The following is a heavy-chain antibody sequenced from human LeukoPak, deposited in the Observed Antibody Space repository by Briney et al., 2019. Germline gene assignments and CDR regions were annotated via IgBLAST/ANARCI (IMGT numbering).Heavy chain of an antibody. J-gene: IGHJ4*02. V-gene: IGHV3-23*01. CDR2: ISGSGGST. Sequence: GGSLRLSRAASGFTFSSYAMSWVRQAPGKGLEWVSAISGSGGSTYYADSVKGRFTISRDNSNNTLYLQMNSLRAEDTAVYYCAKVGSGSGQYWGQGTLVTVSS. CDR1: GFTFSSYA. CDR3: AKVGSGSGQY. D-gene: IGHD3-3*01.